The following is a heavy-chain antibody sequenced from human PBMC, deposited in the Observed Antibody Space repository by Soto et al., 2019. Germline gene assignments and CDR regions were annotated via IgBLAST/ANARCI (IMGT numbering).Heavy chain of an antibody. CDR3: ASASGEGYYYYGMDV. Sequence: GGSLRLSCAASGFTFSSYWMSWVRQAPGKGLEWVANIKQDGSEKYYVDSVKGRFTISRDNAKNSLYLQINSLRAEDTAVYYCASASGEGYYYYGMDVWGQGTTVTVSS. J-gene: IGHJ6*02. V-gene: IGHV3-7*03. D-gene: IGHD4-17*01. CDR1: GFTFSSYW. CDR2: IKQDGSEK.